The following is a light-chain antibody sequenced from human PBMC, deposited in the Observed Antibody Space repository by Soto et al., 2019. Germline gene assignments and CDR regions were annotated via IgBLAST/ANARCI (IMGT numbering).Light chain of an antibody. CDR1: QSLSSSY. J-gene: IGKJ1*01. V-gene: IGKV3-20*01. Sequence: EIVLTQSPGTLSLSPGERATLSCRASQSLSSSYLAWYQQKPGQAPRLLIYGTSIRATGIPDRFSGSGSGTDFTLTITRLEPENFAIYYCQQTHSAPRTFGQGTRLDIK. CDR2: GTS. CDR3: QQTHSAPRT.